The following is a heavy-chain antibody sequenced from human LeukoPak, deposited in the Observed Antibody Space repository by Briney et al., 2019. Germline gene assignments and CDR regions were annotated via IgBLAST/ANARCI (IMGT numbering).Heavy chain of an antibody. CDR1: GYTFTSYG. D-gene: IGHD6-13*01. Sequence: ASVKVSCKASGYTFTSYGISWVRQAPGQGREWMGWISAYNGNTNYAQKLQGRVTMTTDTSTSTAYMELRSLRSDDTAVYYCARSGLGDPGIIAAAGFVDYWGQGTLVTVSS. V-gene: IGHV1-18*01. CDR2: ISAYNGNT. J-gene: IGHJ4*02. CDR3: ARSGLGDPGIIAAAGFVDY.